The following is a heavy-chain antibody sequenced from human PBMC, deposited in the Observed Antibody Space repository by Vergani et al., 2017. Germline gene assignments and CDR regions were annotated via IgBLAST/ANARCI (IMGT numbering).Heavy chain of an antibody. CDR3: ARLQANDDGSGSLDYFDY. D-gene: IGHD3-10*01. CDR1: GGSISSSSHF. CDR2: IYYTGSA. J-gene: IGHJ4*02. V-gene: IGHV4-39*01. Sequence: QLQLHKSGPGLVKPSETLSLTCTLSGGSISSSSHFWGWLRQTPGKGLEWIGSIYYTGSAYYNPSLKSRVSISVDASKNQFSLKLSSVTAADSAVYYCARLQANDDGSGSLDYFDYWGQGTPVTVSS.